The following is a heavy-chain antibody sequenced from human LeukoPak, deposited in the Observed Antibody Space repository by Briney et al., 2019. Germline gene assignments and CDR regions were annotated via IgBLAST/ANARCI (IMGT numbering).Heavy chain of an antibody. V-gene: IGHV5-51*01. J-gene: IGHJ4*02. CDR2: IFPGDSGA. CDR1: GYSFANYW. CDR3: ARSLVGATYFDY. D-gene: IGHD1-26*01. Sequence: GASLKISCKGSGYSFANYWIGWVRQMPGKGLEWMGIIFPGDSGASYSPSFQGQVTISADKSITTAYLQWSSLKASDTAIYYCARSLVGATYFDYWGQGTLVTVSS.